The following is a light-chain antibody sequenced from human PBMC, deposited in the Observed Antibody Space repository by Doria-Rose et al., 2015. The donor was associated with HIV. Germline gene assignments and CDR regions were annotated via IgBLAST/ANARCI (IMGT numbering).Light chain of an antibody. CDR3: QQYYSYPRA. J-gene: IGKJ5*01. CDR1: HCIRRY. V-gene: IGKV1-8*01. CDR2: AAS. Sequence: TQTPSAFPAAALGRVTITCLARHCIRRYLGWDQQEPGKAPNLLIYAASTLQSGVPSRFGGSGSGTDFTLTISCLQSEDFATYYCQQYYSYPRAFGQGTRLEIK.